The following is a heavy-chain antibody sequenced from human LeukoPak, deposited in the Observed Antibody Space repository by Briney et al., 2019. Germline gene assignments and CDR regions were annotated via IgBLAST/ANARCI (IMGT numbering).Heavy chain of an antibody. Sequence: SETLSLTCTVSGGSITNYYWNWIRQPPGKDLKWIGCVSYSGRTHYSSALKSRVTISVDTSKNQLSLNLRSVTAADTAVYYCARPGRQDAYNGHYWYFDLWGRGTLVTVSS. V-gene: IGHV4-59*01. CDR3: ARPGRQDAYNGHYWYFDL. CDR1: GGSITNYY. J-gene: IGHJ2*01. D-gene: IGHD5-24*01. CDR2: VSYSGRT.